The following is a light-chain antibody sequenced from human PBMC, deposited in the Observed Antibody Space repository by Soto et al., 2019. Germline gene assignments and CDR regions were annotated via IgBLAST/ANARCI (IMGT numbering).Light chain of an antibody. J-gene: IGKJ1*01. Sequence: EIVLTQSPGTLSLSPGERATLSCRASRSVSSSYLAWYQQKPGQAPRLLIYGASSRATGIPDRFSGSGSGTDFTLTISRPEPEDFAVYYCQQYDTSPWTFGQGTKVEIK. CDR3: QQYDTSPWT. V-gene: IGKV3-20*01. CDR2: GAS. CDR1: RSVSSSY.